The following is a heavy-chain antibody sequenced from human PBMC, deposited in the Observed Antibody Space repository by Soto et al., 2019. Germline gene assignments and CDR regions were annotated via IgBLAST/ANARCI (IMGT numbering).Heavy chain of an antibody. CDR3: AKDLWNQYYFDS. J-gene: IGHJ4*02. CDR2: ISGSGASA. Sequence: GGSLRLSCAASGFTFSSYAMSWVRQAPGKGLDWVSTISGSGASADYADSAKGRFTISRDNSKNTLSLQMDGLRAEDTGVYYCAKDLWNQYYFDSWGQGTLVTVSS. V-gene: IGHV3-23*01. D-gene: IGHD1-1*01. CDR1: GFTFSSYA.